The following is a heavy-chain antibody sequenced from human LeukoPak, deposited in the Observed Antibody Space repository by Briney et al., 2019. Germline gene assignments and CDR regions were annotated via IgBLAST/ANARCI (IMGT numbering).Heavy chain of an antibody. CDR3: ARDYSGYDYPPTGFDY. CDR1: GYTFTSYG. V-gene: IGHV1-18*01. CDR2: ISAYNGNT. Sequence: GASVKVSCKASGYTFTSYGISWVRQAPGQGLEWMGWISAYNGNTNYAQKLQGRVTMTTDTSTSTAYMELRSLRSDDTAVYYCARDYSGYDYPPTGFDYWGQGTLVTVSS. D-gene: IGHD5-12*01. J-gene: IGHJ4*02.